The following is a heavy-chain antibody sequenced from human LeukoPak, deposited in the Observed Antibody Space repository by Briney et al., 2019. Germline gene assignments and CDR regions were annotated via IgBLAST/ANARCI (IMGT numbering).Heavy chain of an antibody. Sequence: PGGSLRLSCAASGFTFSNAWMSWVRQAPGKGLEWVGRIRSKTDGGTTDYGAPVKGRFTISRDDSSNTLYLQMNSLKTEDTAVYYCTTAVAGPYYFDCWGQGTLVTVSS. D-gene: IGHD6-19*01. V-gene: IGHV3-15*01. CDR3: TTAVAGPYYFDC. J-gene: IGHJ4*02. CDR2: IRSKTDGGTT. CDR1: GFTFSNAW.